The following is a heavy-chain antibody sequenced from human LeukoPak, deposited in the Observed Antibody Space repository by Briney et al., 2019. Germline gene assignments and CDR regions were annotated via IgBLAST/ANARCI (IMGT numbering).Heavy chain of an antibody. V-gene: IGHV3-48*02. CDR1: GFSFSSYT. CDR3: ARDNSGTSDY. CDR2: ISRGSSTI. J-gene: IGHJ4*02. Sequence: PGGSLRLSCAASGFSFSSYTMNWVRRAPGKGLEWVSYISRGSSTIYYADSVKGRFTVSRDNAKNSLYLQMSSLRDEDTAVYYCARDNSGTSDYWGQGTLVTVSS. D-gene: IGHD3-10*01.